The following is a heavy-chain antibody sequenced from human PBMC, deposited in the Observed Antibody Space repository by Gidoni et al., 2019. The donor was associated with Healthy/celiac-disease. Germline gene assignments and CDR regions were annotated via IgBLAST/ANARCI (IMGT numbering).Heavy chain of an antibody. Sequence: QVQLVESGGGVVQPGGSLRLSCAASGFTFSSYGMHWVRQAPGKGLEWVAFIRYDGSNKYYADSVKGRFTISRDNSKNTLYLQMNSLRAEDTAVYYCAKDRFTMIVVGPLGMDVWGQGTTVTVSS. CDR3: AKDRFTMIVVGPLGMDV. D-gene: IGHD3-22*01. V-gene: IGHV3-30*02. J-gene: IGHJ6*02. CDR2: IRYDGSNK. CDR1: GFTFSSYG.